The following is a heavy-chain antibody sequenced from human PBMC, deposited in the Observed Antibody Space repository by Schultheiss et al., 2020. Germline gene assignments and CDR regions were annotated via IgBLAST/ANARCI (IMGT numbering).Heavy chain of an antibody. D-gene: IGHD3-22*01. V-gene: IGHV5-51*01. Sequence: GESLKISCKGSGYSFTNYWIGWVRQMPGKGLEWMGILYPGDSDTRYSPSFQGQVTISADNSISTAYLQWSSLKASDTAMYYCARRGYYDSNSHAFDIWGQGTMVTVSS. J-gene: IGHJ3*02. CDR2: LYPGDSDT. CDR1: GYSFTNYW. CDR3: ARRGYYDSNSHAFDI.